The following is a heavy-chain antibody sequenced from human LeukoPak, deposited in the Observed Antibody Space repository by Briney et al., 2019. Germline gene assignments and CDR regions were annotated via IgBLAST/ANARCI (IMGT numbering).Heavy chain of an antibody. D-gene: IGHD1-26*01. CDR2: IGNSGTII. Sequence: GGSLRLSCGVSGFNFSSYEMNWVRQAPGKGLEWVSYIGNSGTIIYYADSVRGRFTVSRDNAKNSLYLQMNSLRAEDTAVYYCARGGSYLSAFDIWGQGTMVTVSS. CDR1: GFNFSSYE. J-gene: IGHJ3*02. V-gene: IGHV3-48*03. CDR3: ARGGSYLSAFDI.